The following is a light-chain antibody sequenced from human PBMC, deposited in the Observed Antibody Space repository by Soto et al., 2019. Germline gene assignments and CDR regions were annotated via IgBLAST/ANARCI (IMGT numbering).Light chain of an antibody. CDR1: QSVGGSR. CDR3: QQYNDWPRP. V-gene: IGKV3-15*01. CDR2: GAS. J-gene: IGKJ1*01. Sequence: EIVIIHTAVTRSFSRGESATLSCRASQSVGGSRIAWYQQKPGQAPRLLIYGASTRATGIPARFSGSGSGTEFTLTISSLQSQDFAVYYCQQYNDWPRPFGQGTKVDI.